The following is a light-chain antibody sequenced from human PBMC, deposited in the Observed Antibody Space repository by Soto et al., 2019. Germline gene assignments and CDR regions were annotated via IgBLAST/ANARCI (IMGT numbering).Light chain of an antibody. V-gene: IGLV2-14*01. Sequence: QPVLTQPASVSGSPGQSITISCTGTSSDVGSYNFVSWYQQHPGKAPKLIIYEVSNRPSGISNRFSGSKSDNTASLTISGLQAEDEADYYCSSYTSSTTSVFGIGTKLTVL. CDR2: EVS. CDR1: SSDVGSYNF. J-gene: IGLJ1*01. CDR3: SSYTSSTTSV.